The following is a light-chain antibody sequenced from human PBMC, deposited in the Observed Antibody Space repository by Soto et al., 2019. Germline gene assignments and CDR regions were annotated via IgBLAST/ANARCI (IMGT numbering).Light chain of an antibody. CDR2: SDT. CDR1: DIGSKG. V-gene: IGLV3-21*04. J-gene: IGLJ2*01. Sequence: SYELTQPPSVSVAPGKTASISCGGNDIGSKGVHWHQQKPGQAPVLVIYSDTDLPPVITERFSGSNSANLATLTISRVEAGDEADYYCQVWDSGSAHVVFGGGTKVTVL. CDR3: QVWDSGSAHVV.